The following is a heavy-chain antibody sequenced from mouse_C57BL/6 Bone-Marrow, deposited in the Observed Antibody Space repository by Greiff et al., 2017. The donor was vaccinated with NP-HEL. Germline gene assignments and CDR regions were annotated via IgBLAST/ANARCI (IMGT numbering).Heavy chain of an antibody. V-gene: IGHV7-3*01. CDR2: IRNKANGYTT. Sequence: EVKLMESGGGLVQPGGSLSLSCAASGFTFTDHYMSWLRQPPGKALEWLGFIRNKANGYTTEYSASVKGRFTISRDNSQSILYLQMNALRAEDSATYYCARSIYYDYADDPFYAMDYWGQGTSVTVSS. CDR3: ARSIYYDYADDPFYAMDY. CDR1: GFTFTDHY. D-gene: IGHD2-4*01. J-gene: IGHJ4*01.